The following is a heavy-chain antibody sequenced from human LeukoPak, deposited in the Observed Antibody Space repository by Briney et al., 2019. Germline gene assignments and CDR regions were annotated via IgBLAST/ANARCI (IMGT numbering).Heavy chain of an antibody. CDR2: IWCDGSNK. CDR3: ASDAAGGDTSLGDY. V-gene: IGHV3-33*01. D-gene: IGHD2-21*02. CDR1: GFTFSSYG. J-gene: IGHJ4*02. Sequence: PGRSLRLSCAASGFTFSSYGMHWVRQAPGKGLEWVEAIWCDGSNKSYAESVKGRFTISRDNSKNSLYLQMNSLRGVDTAVYYGASDAAGGDTSLGDYWGQGTLVTVSS.